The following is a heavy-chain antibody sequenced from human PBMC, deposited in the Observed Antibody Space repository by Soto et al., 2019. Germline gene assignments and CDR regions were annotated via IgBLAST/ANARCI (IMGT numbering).Heavy chain of an antibody. CDR1: GYTXTSDD. Sequence: SXKVCWKSSGYTXTSDDINWVRQAPGQGLEWMGKINPIGGSTTYAQKFKGIVTMTRETSTNTVSMELTSLRSEDPAVYYCARGQFTILQGQHWLDPWGQGTQGTVSS. V-gene: IGHV1-46*01. CDR2: INPIGGST. D-gene: IGHD3-9*01. CDR3: ARGQFTILQGQHWLDP. J-gene: IGHJ5*02.